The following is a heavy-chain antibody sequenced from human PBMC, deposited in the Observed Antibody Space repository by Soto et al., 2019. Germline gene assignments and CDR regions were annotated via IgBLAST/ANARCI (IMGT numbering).Heavy chain of an antibody. CDR2: ISGSGGST. V-gene: IGHV3-23*01. CDR1: GFTFSSYA. D-gene: IGHD6-13*01. CDR3: AKDVPGWGSSSLKSGGNWFDP. Sequence: GGSLRLSCAASGFTFSSYAMSWVRQAPGKGLEWVSAISGSGGSTYYADSVKGRFTISRDNSKNTLYLQMNSLRAEDTAVYYCAKDVPGWGSSSLKSGGNWFDPWGQGTLVTVSS. J-gene: IGHJ5*02.